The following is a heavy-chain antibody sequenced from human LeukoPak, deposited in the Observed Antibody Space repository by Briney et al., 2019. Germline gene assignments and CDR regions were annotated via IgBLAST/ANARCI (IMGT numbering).Heavy chain of an antibody. CDR1: GGSISSCY. V-gene: IGHV4-59*01. Sequence: SETLSLTCTVSGGSISSCYWSWIRQPPGKGLEWIGYIYYSGSTNYNPSLKSRVTISVDTSKNQFSLKLSSVTAADTAVYYCARDLFGYSSSWYAFDPWGQGTLVTVSS. CDR2: IYYSGST. D-gene: IGHD6-13*01. CDR3: ARDLFGYSSSWYAFDP. J-gene: IGHJ5*02.